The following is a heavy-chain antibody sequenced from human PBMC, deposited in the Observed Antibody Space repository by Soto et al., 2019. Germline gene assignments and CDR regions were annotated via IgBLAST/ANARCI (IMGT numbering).Heavy chain of an antibody. CDR2: IYPGDSDT. Sequence: ESLQISCKRSGYSFTSYWIGWVRQMPGKGLEWMGIIYPGDSDTRYSPSFQGQVTISADKSISTAYLQWSSLKASDTAMYYCARQYCSGVILMILRQQRDMDFWGQGITGTLSS. CDR1: GYSFTSYW. J-gene: IGHJ6*02. V-gene: IGHV5-51*01. D-gene: IGHD2-15*01. CDR3: ARQYCSGVILMILRQQRDMDF.